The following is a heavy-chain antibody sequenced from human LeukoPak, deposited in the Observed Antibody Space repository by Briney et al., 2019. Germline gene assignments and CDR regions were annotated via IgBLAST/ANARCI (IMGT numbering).Heavy chain of an antibody. CDR1: GGVFTTYA. J-gene: IGHJ4*02. V-gene: IGHV1-69*11. Sequence: GASVKVSCTASGGVFTTYAVSWVRQAPGQGLEWMGSIIPFLGTTNYAQKFQGRVTITADEPTRTAYMELTYVRSDDTAVYYCTIIPNVILFTHYFEYWGQGTLVTVSS. D-gene: IGHD2-21*01. CDR3: TIIPNVILFTHYFEY. CDR2: IIPFLGTT.